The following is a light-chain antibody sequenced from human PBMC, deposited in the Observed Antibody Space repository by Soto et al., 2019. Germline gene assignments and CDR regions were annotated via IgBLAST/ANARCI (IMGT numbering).Light chain of an antibody. J-gene: IGLJ2*01. CDR2: NVY. CDR1: TSEVGGYNF. CDR3: NSYSSSSTLV. V-gene: IGLV2-14*03. Sequence: QSALTQPASVSGSPGQSITISCTGTTSEVGGYNFVSWYQQHPGKAPKLMLYNVYDPPSGISHRFSGSRSGITASLTISGLQAEDGAHYYCNSYSSSSTLVFGGGTKVTVL.